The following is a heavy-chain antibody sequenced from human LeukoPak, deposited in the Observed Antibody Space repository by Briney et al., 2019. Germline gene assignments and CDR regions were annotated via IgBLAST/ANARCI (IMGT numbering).Heavy chain of an antibody. Sequence: PSETLSLTCTVSGGSISSGGYYWSWIRQHPGKGLEWIGYIYYSGSAYYNPSLKSRVTISVDTSENQFSLKLSSVTAADTAVYYCARESAGSLHDSTAAFHYWGQGILVIVSS. CDR3: ARESAGSLHDSTAAFHY. D-gene: IGHD2-8*02. J-gene: IGHJ4*02. CDR1: GGSISSGGYY. CDR2: IYYSGSA. V-gene: IGHV4-31*03.